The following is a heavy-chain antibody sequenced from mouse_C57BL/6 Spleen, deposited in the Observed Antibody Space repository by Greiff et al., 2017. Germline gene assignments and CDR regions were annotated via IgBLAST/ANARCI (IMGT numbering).Heavy chain of an antibody. J-gene: IGHJ3*01. CDR2: IYPGDGDT. CDR3: ARRAAQATVLAY. CDR1: GYAFSSSW. V-gene: IGHV1-82*01. D-gene: IGHD3-2*02. Sequence: QVQLQQSGPELVKPGASVKISCKASGYAFSSSWMNWVKQRPGKGLEWIGRIYPGDGDTNYNGKFKGKATLTADKSSSTAYMHLSSLTSEDSAVYFCARRAAQATVLAYWGQGTLVTVSA.